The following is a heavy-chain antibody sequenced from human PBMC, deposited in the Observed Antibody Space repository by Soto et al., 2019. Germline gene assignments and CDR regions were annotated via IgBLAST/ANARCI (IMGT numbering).Heavy chain of an antibody. CDR3: AKDLDPGITMIVVVIPCFDY. J-gene: IGHJ4*02. D-gene: IGHD3-22*01. Sequence: GGSLGLSCAASGFTFSSYGMHWVRQAPGKGLEWVAVISYDGSNKYYADSVKGRFTISRDNSKNTLYLQMNSLRAEDTAVYYCAKDLDPGITMIVVVIPCFDYWGQGTLVTVSS. V-gene: IGHV3-30*18. CDR2: ISYDGSNK. CDR1: GFTFSSYG.